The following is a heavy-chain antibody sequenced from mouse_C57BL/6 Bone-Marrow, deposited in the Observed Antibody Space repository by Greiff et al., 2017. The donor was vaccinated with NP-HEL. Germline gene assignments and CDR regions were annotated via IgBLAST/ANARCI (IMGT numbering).Heavy chain of an antibody. D-gene: IGHD1-1*01. CDR2: INPGSGGT. Sequence: QVQLQQSGAELVRPGTSVKVSCKASGYAFTNYLIEWVKQRPGQGLEWIGVINPGSGGTNYNEKFKGKATLTADKSSSTAYMQLSSLTSEDSAVYFCARYYYGSFYYFDYWGQGTTLTVSS. V-gene: IGHV1-54*01. CDR1: GYAFTNYL. J-gene: IGHJ2*01. CDR3: ARYYYGSFYYFDY.